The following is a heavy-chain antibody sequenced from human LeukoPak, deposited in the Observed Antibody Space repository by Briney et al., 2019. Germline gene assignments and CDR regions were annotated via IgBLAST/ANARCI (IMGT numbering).Heavy chain of an antibody. Sequence: QTGGSLRFSCAASGFTFSSYWMHWVRQAPGKGPEGVSRMDPDGRTIAYADSVKRRFTIFKDNAKDTLYLQMRSLRDEDTAVYYCISALCGTDDQWGRGTLVTVSS. CDR2: MDPDGRTI. CDR1: GFTFSSYW. V-gene: IGHV3-74*01. CDR3: ISALCGTDDQ. J-gene: IGHJ5*02. D-gene: IGHD1-1*01.